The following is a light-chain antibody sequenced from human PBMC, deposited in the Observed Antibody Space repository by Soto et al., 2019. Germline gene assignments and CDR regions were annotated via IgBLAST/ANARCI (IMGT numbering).Light chain of an antibody. V-gene: IGKV3-11*01. CDR3: QQRHTWPLT. CDR2: DAS. Sequence: EIVLTQSPATLSLSAGERATLSCRASQSISTYLAWYQQRPGQAPRLLIYDASNRATGIPARFSGSGSGTDFTRSISSLEPEDFAVYYCQQRHTWPLTFGGGTKVESK. CDR1: QSISTY. J-gene: IGKJ4*01.